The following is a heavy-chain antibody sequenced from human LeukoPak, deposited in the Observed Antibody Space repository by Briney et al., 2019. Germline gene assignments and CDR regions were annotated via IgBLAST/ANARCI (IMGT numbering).Heavy chain of an antibody. Sequence: GGSLRPSCAASGFTVRTNYMTWVRQAPGKGLEWVSVIYSGSSTYYADSVKGRFTISRDNAKNSLYLQTNSLRAEDTALYYCATNGGGDSGYGNFDYWGQGTLVTVSS. CDR2: IYSGSST. J-gene: IGHJ4*02. CDR3: ATNGGGDSGYGNFDY. D-gene: IGHD5-12*01. CDR1: GFTVRTNY. V-gene: IGHV3-53*05.